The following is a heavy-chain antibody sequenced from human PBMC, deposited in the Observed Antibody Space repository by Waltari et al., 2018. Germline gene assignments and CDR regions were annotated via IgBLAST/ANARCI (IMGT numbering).Heavy chain of an antibody. Sequence: EVQLVESGGGLVKPGESLRLSCAASGFTFSSYSMNWVRQAPGKGLEWVSAISSSSSYIYYADSVKGRFTISRDNAKNSLYLQMNSLRAEDTAVYYCARAYRIAARSYYMDVWGKGTTVTISS. CDR1: GFTFSSYS. D-gene: IGHD6-6*01. J-gene: IGHJ6*03. CDR3: ARAYRIAARSYYMDV. V-gene: IGHV3-21*01. CDR2: ISSSSSYI.